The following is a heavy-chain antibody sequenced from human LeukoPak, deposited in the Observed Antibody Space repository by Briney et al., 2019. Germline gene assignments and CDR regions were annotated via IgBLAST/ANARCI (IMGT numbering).Heavy chain of an antibody. CDR3: ARTWGSVCSSTSCYDPRVVAFDI. CDR1: GFTFSSYS. CDR2: ISSSSSTI. V-gene: IGHV3-48*01. J-gene: IGHJ3*02. D-gene: IGHD2-2*01. Sequence: GGSLRLSCAASGFTFSSYSMNWVRQAPGKGLEWVSYISSSSSTIYYADSVKGRFTISRDNAKNSLYLQMNSLRAEDTAVYYCARTWGSVCSSTSCYDPRVVAFDIWGQGTMVTVSS.